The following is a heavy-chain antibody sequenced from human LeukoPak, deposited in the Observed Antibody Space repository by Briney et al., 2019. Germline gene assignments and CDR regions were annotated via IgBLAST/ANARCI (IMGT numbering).Heavy chain of an antibody. J-gene: IGHJ4*02. CDR2: IIPIFGTA. Sequence: ASVKVSCKASGGTFSSYAISWVRQAPGQGLEWMGGIIPIFGTANYAQKFQGRVTMTRDTSTSTVYMELSSLRSEDTAVYYCARERDDSSGYPDYWGQGTLVTVSS. CDR1: GGTFSSYA. V-gene: IGHV1-69*05. D-gene: IGHD3-22*01. CDR3: ARERDDSSGYPDY.